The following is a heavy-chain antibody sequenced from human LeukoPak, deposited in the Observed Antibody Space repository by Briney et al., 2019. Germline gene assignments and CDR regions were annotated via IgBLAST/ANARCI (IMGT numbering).Heavy chain of an antibody. CDR2: ISGSGDST. CDR3: AKAIGYCSGGSCYLHPFDY. J-gene: IGHJ4*02. Sequence: SGKSLRLSCAASGFTFSSYAMSWVRQAPGKGLEWVSAISGSGDSTYYADSVKGRFTISRDNSKNTLYLQMNSLGAEDTAVYYCAKAIGYCSGGSCYLHPFDYWGQGTLVTVSS. D-gene: IGHD2-15*01. V-gene: IGHV3-23*01. CDR1: GFTFSSYA.